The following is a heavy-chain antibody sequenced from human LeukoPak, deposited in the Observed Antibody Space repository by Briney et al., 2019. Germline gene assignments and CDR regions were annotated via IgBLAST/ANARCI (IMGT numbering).Heavy chain of an antibody. V-gene: IGHV3-23*01. CDR1: GFTFSSYA. CDR2: ISGSGGST. CDR3: AKDFYGSGSAPDY. Sequence: GGSLRLSCAAPGFTFSSYAMSWVRQAPGKGLEWVSAISGSGGSTYYADSVKGRFTIPRDNSKNTLYLQMNSLRAEDTAVYYCAKDFYGSGSAPDYWGQGTLVTVSS. J-gene: IGHJ4*02. D-gene: IGHD3-10*01.